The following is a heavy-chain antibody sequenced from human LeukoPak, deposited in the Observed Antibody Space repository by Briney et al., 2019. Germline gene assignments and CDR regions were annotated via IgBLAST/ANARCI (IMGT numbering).Heavy chain of an antibody. CDR1: GGSFSGYY. J-gene: IGHJ3*02. V-gene: IGHV4-34*01. D-gene: IGHD3-22*01. Sequence: PSETLSLTCAVYGGSFSGYYWSWIRQPPGKGLEWIGEINNSGSTNYNPSLKSRVTISVDTSKNQFSLKLSSVTAADTAVYYCARVRRLTYYYDSSGYQKQAFDIWGQGTMVTVSS. CDR3: ARVRRLTYYYDSSGYQKQAFDI. CDR2: INNSGST.